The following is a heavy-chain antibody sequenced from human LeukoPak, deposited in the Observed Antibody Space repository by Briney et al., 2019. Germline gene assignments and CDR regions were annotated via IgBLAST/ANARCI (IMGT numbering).Heavy chain of an antibody. Sequence: SETLSLTCAVYDGSFSGYYWTWIRQPPGKGLEWIGEINHSGSTNQNPSLKSRVTISVDTPNNQFSLKVNSVTAADTAVYYCARSLYGYDILTGYYIEGWFDPWGQGTLVTVSS. V-gene: IGHV4-34*01. CDR3: ARSLYGYDILTGYYIEGWFDP. CDR2: INHSGST. J-gene: IGHJ5*02. CDR1: DGSFSGYY. D-gene: IGHD3-9*01.